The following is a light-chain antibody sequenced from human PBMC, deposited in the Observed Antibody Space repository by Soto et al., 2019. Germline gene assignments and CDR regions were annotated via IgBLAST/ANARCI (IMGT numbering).Light chain of an antibody. V-gene: IGKV3-20*01. CDR1: QSVSSNY. CDR3: QQYGSSPTWT. Sequence: ENVLRLSPGTLYLSPKERVTLSCRASQSVSSNYLAWYQQKPGQAPRLLMYGASSRATGIPDRFSGSGSGTDFTLTISRLEPEDFAVYYCQQYGSSPTWTFGQGTKVDNK. J-gene: IGKJ1*01. CDR2: GAS.